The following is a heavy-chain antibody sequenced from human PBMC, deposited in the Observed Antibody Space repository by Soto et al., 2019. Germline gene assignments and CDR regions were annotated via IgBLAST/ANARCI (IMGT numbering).Heavy chain of an antibody. Sequence: SETLSLTCTVSGDSLRIGDYYWTWIRQPPGKGLEWIGFIYKSGTAKYNPSLSSRVSISVDTSKNQFFLRLNYVTAADTAVYYCASSSLYGMDVWGQGTTVTVSS. CDR1: GDSLRIGDYY. CDR2: IYKSGTA. CDR3: ASSSLYGMDV. V-gene: IGHV4-30-4*01. J-gene: IGHJ6*02.